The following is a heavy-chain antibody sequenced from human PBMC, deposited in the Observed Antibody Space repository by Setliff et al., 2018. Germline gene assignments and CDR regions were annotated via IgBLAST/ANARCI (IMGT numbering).Heavy chain of an antibody. CDR1: GYSFSTYA. J-gene: IGHJ4*02. CDR3: AGDREYCSRTSCYIDY. D-gene: IGHD2-2*02. V-gene: IGHV1-3*01. Sequence: ASVKVSCKASGYSFSTYAMHWVRQAPGQRLEWVGWINGGNGNTKYSQKFQGRITITRDTSASTAYMEMSSLRSEDTAVYYCAGDREYCSRTSCYIDYWGQGALVTVSS. CDR2: INGGNGNT.